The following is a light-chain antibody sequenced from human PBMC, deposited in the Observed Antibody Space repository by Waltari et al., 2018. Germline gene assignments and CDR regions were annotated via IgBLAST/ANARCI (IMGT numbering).Light chain of an antibody. Sequence: EIVLTQSPATLSLSPGERATLSCRARQSVSTYLAWYQQKPGQAPRLLLYDASKRATGIPARFSGSGSGTDFTLTISSLEPEDFAVYYCQQRSNWPITFGQGTRLEIK. CDR3: QQRSNWPIT. J-gene: IGKJ5*01. CDR2: DAS. V-gene: IGKV3-11*01. CDR1: QSVSTY.